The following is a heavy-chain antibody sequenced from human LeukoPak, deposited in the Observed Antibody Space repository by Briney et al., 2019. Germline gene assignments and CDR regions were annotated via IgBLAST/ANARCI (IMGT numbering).Heavy chain of an antibody. J-gene: IGHJ5*02. Sequence: ASVKVSCKASGYTFTGYYMHWVRQAPGQGLEWMGWINPSSGGTNYAQRFQGRVTMTRDTSMSTDYMELRRLTSDDTAVYYCAISTKWLFSFWWFDPWGQGTLVTVSS. CDR3: AISTKWLFSFWWFDP. CDR1: GYTFTGYY. CDR2: INPSSGGT. D-gene: IGHD3-22*01. V-gene: IGHV1-2*02.